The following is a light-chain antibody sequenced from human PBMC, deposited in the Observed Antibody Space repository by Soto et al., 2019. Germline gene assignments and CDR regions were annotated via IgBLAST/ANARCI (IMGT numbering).Light chain of an antibody. CDR1: QGISSY. Sequence: AVRVSLSPSSLSASTGDRVTITCRASQGISSYLAWYQQKPGKAPKLLIYAASTLQSGVPSRFSGSGSGTDFTLTISCLQFEDFATYYFQPYYSYPRTSGQATKV. J-gene: IGKJ1*01. CDR2: AAS. CDR3: QPYYSYPRT. V-gene: IGKV1-8*01.